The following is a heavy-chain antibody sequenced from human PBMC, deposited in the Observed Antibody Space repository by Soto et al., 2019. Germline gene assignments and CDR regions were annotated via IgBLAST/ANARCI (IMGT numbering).Heavy chain of an antibody. V-gene: IGHV4-4*02. J-gene: IGHJ4*02. Sequence: SETLSLTCAVSSGSISSSSWWSWVRQPPGKGLEWIGEIYHSGSTNYNPSLKSRVTISVDKSKNQFSLKLSSVTAADTAVYYCASLLYYDVWSGYYFSTFDYWGQGTLVTVSS. CDR2: IYHSGST. D-gene: IGHD3-3*01. CDR3: ASLLYYDVWSGYYFSTFDY. CDR1: SGSISSSSW.